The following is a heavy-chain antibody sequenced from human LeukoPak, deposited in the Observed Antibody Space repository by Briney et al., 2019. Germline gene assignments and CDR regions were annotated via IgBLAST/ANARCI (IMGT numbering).Heavy chain of an antibody. J-gene: IGHJ4*02. CDR2: VYTSGST. Sequence: PSQTLSLTCTVSGGSISNGSYYWNWIRQPAGKGLEWIGRVYTSGSTSYNPSLKSRVTMSVDTSKNQFSLKLSSVTAADTAVYYCAVSSMATTSSFDYWGQGTLVTVSS. V-gene: IGHV4-61*02. CDR3: AVSSMATTSSFDY. D-gene: IGHD5-24*01. CDR1: GGSISNGSYY.